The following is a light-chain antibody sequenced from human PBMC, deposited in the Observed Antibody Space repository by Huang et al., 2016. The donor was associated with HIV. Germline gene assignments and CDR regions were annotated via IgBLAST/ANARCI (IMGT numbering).Light chain of an antibody. Sequence: EILMTQSPATLSVAQGERATLACRASQSVNNNLAWSQYKLGHAPRLLIYSVSTRATGVSVRFRGSGSGTDFTLTISGLQSEDFALYFCQQYDDWPLTFGGGTQVEIK. CDR1: QSVNNN. CDR3: QQYDDWPLT. CDR2: SVS. J-gene: IGKJ4*01. V-gene: IGKV3-15*01.